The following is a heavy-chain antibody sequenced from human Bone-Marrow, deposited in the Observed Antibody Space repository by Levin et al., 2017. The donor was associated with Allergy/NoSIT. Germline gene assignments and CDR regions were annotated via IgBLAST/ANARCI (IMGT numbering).Heavy chain of an antibody. CDR3: ARRVVICTGGVCFTKRGSGVAFFFDY. J-gene: IGHJ4*02. Sequence: GGSLRLSCKGSGSSFTSYWISWVRQMPGKGLEWMGRIDPSDSYTNYSPSFQGHVTISADKSSSTAYLQWSSLKASDTAMYYCARRVVICTGGVCFTKRGSGVAFFFDYWGQGTLVTVSS. CDR2: IDPSDSYT. D-gene: IGHD2-8*02. CDR1: GSSFTSYW. V-gene: IGHV5-10-1*01.